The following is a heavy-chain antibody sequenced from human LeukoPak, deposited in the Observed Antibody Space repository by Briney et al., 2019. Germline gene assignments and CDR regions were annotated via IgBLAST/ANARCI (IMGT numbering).Heavy chain of an antibody. D-gene: IGHD2-2*01. J-gene: IGHJ1*01. Sequence: PGRSLRLSCAASGFTFDDYAMHWVRQAPGKGLEWVSGISWNSGSIGYADSVKGRFTISRDNAKNSLYLQMNSLRAEDTALYYCAKDIGGSTSLKCFQYWGQGTLVTVSS. CDR2: ISWNSGSI. V-gene: IGHV3-9*01. CDR1: GFTFDDYA. CDR3: AKDIGGSTSLKCFQY.